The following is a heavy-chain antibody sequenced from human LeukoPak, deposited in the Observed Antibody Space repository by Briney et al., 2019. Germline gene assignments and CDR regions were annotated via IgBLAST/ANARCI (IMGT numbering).Heavy chain of an antibody. Sequence: GASVKVSCKASGYTFTSYGISWVRQAPGQGLEWMGWISAYNGNTNYAQKLQGRVTMTTDTSTSTAYMELRSLRSDDTAVYYCARDASGYCSGGSCYSNWFDPWGQGTLVTVSS. CDR1: GYTFTSYG. D-gene: IGHD2-15*01. CDR3: ARDASGYCSGGSCYSNWFDP. V-gene: IGHV1-18*01. CDR2: ISAYNGNT. J-gene: IGHJ5*02.